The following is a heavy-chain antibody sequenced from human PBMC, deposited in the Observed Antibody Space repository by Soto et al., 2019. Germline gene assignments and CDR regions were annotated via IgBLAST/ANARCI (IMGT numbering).Heavy chain of an antibody. CDR2: IYYSGST. CDR3: ARAITMIGNDAFDI. Sequence: SETLSLTCTVSGGSISSYYWSWIRQPPGKGLEWIGYIYYSGSTNYNPSLKSRVTISVDTSKNQFSLKLSSLRSEDTAVYYCARAITMIGNDAFDIWGQGTMVTVSS. V-gene: IGHV4-59*01. CDR1: GGSISSYY. J-gene: IGHJ3*02. D-gene: IGHD3-22*01.